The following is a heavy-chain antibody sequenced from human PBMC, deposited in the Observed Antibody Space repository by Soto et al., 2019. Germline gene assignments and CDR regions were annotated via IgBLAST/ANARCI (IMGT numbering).Heavy chain of an antibody. CDR3: ATTTVTYGPYYYYCGMDV. V-gene: IGHV4-39*01. CDR1: GGSISSSSYY. J-gene: IGHJ6*02. D-gene: IGHD4-17*01. CDR2: IYYSGST. Sequence: PSETLSLTCTVSGGSISSSSYYWGWIRQPPGKGLEWIGSIYYSGSTYYNPSLKSRVTISVDTSKNQFSLKLSSVTAADTAVYYCATTTVTYGPYYYYCGMDVWGQGTTVTVSS.